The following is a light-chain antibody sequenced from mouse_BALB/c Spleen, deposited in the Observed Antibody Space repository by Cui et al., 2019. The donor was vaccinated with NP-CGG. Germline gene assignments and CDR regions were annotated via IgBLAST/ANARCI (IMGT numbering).Light chain of an antibody. V-gene: IGLV1*01. J-gene: IGLJ1*01. Sequence: QAFVTQESAPTTSPGETVTLTCRSSTGAVTTSNYANWVQEKPDHLFTGLIGGTNNQAPGVPARFSGSLIGGKAALTITGAQTEDEAIYFCALWYSNHWVFGGGTKLTVL. CDR1: TGAVTTSNY. CDR3: ALWYSNHWV. CDR2: GTN.